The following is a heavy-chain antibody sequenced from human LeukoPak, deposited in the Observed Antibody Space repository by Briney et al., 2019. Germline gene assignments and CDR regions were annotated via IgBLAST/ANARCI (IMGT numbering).Heavy chain of an antibody. J-gene: IGHJ6*03. D-gene: IGHD6-13*01. V-gene: IGHV3-48*03. Sequence: GGSLRLSCAASGFTFSSYEMNWVRQAPGKGLEWVSYISSSGSTIYYADSVKGRFTISRDNAKNSLYLQMNSLRAEDTAVYYCARVAAGLYYYYYMDVWGKGTTVTISS. CDR2: ISSSGSTI. CDR3: ARVAAGLYYYYYMDV. CDR1: GFTFSSYE.